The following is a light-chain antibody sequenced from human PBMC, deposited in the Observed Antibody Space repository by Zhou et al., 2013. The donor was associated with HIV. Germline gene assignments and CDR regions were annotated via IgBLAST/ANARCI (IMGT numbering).Light chain of an antibody. V-gene: IGKV1-8*01. J-gene: IGKJ4*01. Sequence: AIRITQSPSSLSASRGDRVTITCRASQHISSYLAWYQQKPGNAPKLLIYGTSTVQNGVPSRFNGSGSGTDFSLTISCLQSEDFAIYYCQQYYNYPLTFGGGTKVEV. CDR3: QQYYNYPLT. CDR1: QHISSY. CDR2: GTS.